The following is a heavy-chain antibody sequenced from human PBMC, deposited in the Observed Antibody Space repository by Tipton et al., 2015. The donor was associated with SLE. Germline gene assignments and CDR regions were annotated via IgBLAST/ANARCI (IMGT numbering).Heavy chain of an antibody. CDR1: GFTFEDYA. V-gene: IGHV3-9*01. J-gene: IGHJ1*01. D-gene: IGHD3-22*01. CDR3: ARGIAPYDTPPGD. CDR2: ISSNSGRI. Sequence: SLRLSCAASGFTFEDYAMHWVRQTPGKGLEWVSGISSNSGRIVYADSLKGRFTISRDNAKNSLYLQINSLRPEDTAFYYCARGIAPYDTPPGDWGQGTLVTVSS.